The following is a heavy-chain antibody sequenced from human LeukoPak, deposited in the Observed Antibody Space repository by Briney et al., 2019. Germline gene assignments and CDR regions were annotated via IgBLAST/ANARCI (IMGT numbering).Heavy chain of an antibody. CDR2: IYYSGDT. Sequence: PSETLSLTYSESGGSITGYSWSWIRQPPGKGLEWICYIYYSGDTSYNPSLKNRVSVSVDTSKNQFSLKLRSVTAADTAVYYCVRGPYDSSISNWFDPWGQGILVTVSS. CDR3: VRGPYDSSISNWFDP. V-gene: IGHV4-59*01. CDR1: GGSITGYS. D-gene: IGHD3-10*01. J-gene: IGHJ5*02.